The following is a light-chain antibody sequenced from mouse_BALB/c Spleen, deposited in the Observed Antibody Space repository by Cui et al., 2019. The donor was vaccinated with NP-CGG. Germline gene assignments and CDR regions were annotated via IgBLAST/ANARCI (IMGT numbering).Light chain of an antibody. CDR1: TGAVTTSNY. J-gene: IGLJ1*01. CDR2: GTK. Sequence: QAVVTQESALTTSPGETVTLTCRSSTGAVTTSNYAIWVQEKPDHLFTGLIGGTKNRAPGVPARFSGSLIGDKAALTITGAQTEDETIYFCARWYSNHWVFGGGTKLTGL. CDR3: ARWYSNHWV. V-gene: IGLV1*01.